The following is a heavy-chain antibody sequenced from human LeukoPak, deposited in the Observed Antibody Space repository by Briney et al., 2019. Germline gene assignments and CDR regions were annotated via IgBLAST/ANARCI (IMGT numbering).Heavy chain of an antibody. V-gene: IGHV4-61*02. Sequence: PSETLSLTCTVSGGSISSGSYYWSWIRQPAGKGLEWIGRIYTSGSTNYNPSLKSRVTISVDTSKNQFPLKLSSVTAADTAVYYCASRDSGYELDYWGQGTLVTVSS. D-gene: IGHD5-12*01. CDR3: ASRDSGYELDY. CDR1: GGSISSGSYY. J-gene: IGHJ4*02. CDR2: IYTSGST.